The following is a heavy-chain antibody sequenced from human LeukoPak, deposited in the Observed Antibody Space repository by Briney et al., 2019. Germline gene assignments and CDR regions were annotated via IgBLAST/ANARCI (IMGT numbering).Heavy chain of an antibody. V-gene: IGHV3-74*01. CDR1: GFTFSSYW. Sequence: PGGSLRLSCAASGFTFSSYWMHWVRQAPGKGLVWVSRINSDGSSTSYADSVKGRFTISRDNAKNTLYLQMNSLRADDTAVYYCARALAVAGTGGFDPWGQGTLVTVSS. CDR3: ARALAVAGTGGFDP. CDR2: INSDGSST. J-gene: IGHJ5*02. D-gene: IGHD6-19*01.